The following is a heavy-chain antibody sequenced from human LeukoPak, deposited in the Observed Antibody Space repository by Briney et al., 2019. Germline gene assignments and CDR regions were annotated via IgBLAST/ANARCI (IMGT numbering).Heavy chain of an antibody. D-gene: IGHD2-8*01. CDR2: ISSDGKSR. J-gene: IGHJ4*02. CDR3: ARDPMADFDY. Sequence: GRSLRLSCAASGFTFTTYAFQWVRQAPGTGPEWVAVISSDGKSRIYADSVKGRFTISRDNSKNRLFLQMNSLRTEDTAVYYCARDPMADFDYWGQGALVTVSS. V-gene: IGHV3-30*04. CDR1: GFTFTTYA.